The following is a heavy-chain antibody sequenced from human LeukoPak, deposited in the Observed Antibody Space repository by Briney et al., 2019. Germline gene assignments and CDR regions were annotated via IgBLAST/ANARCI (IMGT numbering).Heavy chain of an antibody. CDR1: GGTFSSYA. Sequence: SVKVSCKASGGTFSSYAISWVRQAPGQGLEWMGRIIPILGIANYAQKFQGRVTITADKSTSTAYMELSSLRSEDTAVYYCARDSIYDSSGYSHYGMDVWGQGTTVTVSS. CDR3: ARDSIYDSSGYSHYGMDV. CDR2: IIPILGIA. J-gene: IGHJ6*02. D-gene: IGHD3-22*01. V-gene: IGHV1-69*04.